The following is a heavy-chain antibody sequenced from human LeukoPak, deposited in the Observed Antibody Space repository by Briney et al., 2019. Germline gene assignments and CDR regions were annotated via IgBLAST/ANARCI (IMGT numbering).Heavy chain of an antibody. D-gene: IGHD4-23*01. CDR3: ARERGSSGGNTNGYFDY. Sequence: PGGSLRLSCAASGFTFSNYAMSWVRQAPGKGLEWVSVISGSGGTTYSADSVKGRFTISRDNSKNTLYLQMNSLRAEDTAAYYCARERGSSGGNTNGYFDYWGQGALVTVPS. CDR2: ISGSGGTT. V-gene: IGHV3-23*01. J-gene: IGHJ4*02. CDR1: GFTFSNYA.